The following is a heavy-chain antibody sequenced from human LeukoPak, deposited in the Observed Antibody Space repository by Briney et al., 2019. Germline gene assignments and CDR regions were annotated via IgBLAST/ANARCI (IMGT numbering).Heavy chain of an antibody. V-gene: IGHV1-69*05. Sequence: ASVKVSCKASGGTFSSYAISWVRQAPGQGLEWMGGIIPIFGTANYAQKFQGRVTITTDESTSTAYMELSSLRSEDTAVYYCARVGRRLLSGPIDYWGQGTLVTVSS. CDR2: IIPIFGTA. CDR1: GGTFSSYA. D-gene: IGHD2-21*01. CDR3: ARVGRRLLSGPIDY. J-gene: IGHJ4*02.